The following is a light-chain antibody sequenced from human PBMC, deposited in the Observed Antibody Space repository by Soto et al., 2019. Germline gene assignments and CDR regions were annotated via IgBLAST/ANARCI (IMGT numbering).Light chain of an antibody. V-gene: IGLV2-14*03. CDR3: SSYTTSSTYV. J-gene: IGLJ1*01. CDR1: SSDVGGYNY. CDR2: DVI. Sequence: ALTQPASVSGSPGQSITISCTGTSSDVGGYNYVSWYQQHPGKAPKLMIYDVINRPSGVSNRFSGFKSGNTASLTISGLHAEDEADYYCSSYTTSSTYVFGTGTKVTVL.